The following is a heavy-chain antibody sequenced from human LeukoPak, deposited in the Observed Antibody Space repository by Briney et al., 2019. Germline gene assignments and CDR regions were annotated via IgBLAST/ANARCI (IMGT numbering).Heavy chain of an antibody. CDR2: ISGSGGST. D-gene: IGHD5-18*01. V-gene: IGHV3-23*01. CDR1: GFTSSSYA. J-gene: IGHJ6*02. Sequence: GGSLRLSCAASGFTSSSYAMSWVRQAPGKGLEWVSAISGSGGSTYYADSVKGRFTISRDNSKNTLYLQMNSLRAEDTAVYYCAKDRGYSYGYETDYYYYVMDVWGQGTPVTVSS. CDR3: AKDRGYSYGYETDYYYYVMDV.